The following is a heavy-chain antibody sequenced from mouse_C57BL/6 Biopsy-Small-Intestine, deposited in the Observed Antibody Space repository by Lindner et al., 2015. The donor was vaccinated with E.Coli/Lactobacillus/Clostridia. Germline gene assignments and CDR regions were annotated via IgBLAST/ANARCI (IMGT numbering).Heavy chain of an antibody. Sequence: VQLQESGGELVRPGTSVKMSCKASGYTFTDYWIGWAKQRPGHGLEWIGDIYPGGGYTNYNEKFKGKATLTADKSSSTAYMQFSSLTSDDSAIYYCAREETGTNYFDYWGQGTTLTVSS. CDR1: GYTFTDYW. J-gene: IGHJ2*01. CDR3: AREETGTNYFDY. D-gene: IGHD4-1*01. V-gene: IGHV1-63*01. CDR2: IYPGGGYT.